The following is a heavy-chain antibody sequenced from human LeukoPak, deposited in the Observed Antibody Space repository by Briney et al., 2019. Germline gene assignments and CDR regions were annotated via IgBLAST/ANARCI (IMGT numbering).Heavy chain of an antibody. CDR3: VRGSKNSRLWQWPDFDS. CDR1: GGSIYNYY. J-gene: IGHJ4*02. Sequence: PSETLSLTCSISGGSIYNYYWSWMRQPPGKGLEWIAFIYYTGSPSYNPSLKSRAPISLDASKNQFSLHLNSVTSADTAVYYCVRGSKNSRLWQWPDFDSWGQGPVVRVFS. D-gene: IGHD6-19*01. V-gene: IGHV4-59*01. CDR2: IYYTGSP.